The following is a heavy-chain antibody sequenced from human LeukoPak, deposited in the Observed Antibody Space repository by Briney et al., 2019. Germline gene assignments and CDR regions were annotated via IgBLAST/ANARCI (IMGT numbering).Heavy chain of an antibody. J-gene: IGHJ4*02. CDR1: GHILTELS. V-gene: IGHV1-24*01. Sequence: ASVKVSCKVFGHILTELSMHWVRQAPGQGLEWMGGFDSEDADTIYAHKLQGRVTMTEDTSTDTAYMELSSLRSEDTAVYYCAIDLHLFRTRPDFDFWGQGTLVTVSS. D-gene: IGHD3-10*01. CDR2: FDSEDADT. CDR3: AIDLHLFRTRPDFDF.